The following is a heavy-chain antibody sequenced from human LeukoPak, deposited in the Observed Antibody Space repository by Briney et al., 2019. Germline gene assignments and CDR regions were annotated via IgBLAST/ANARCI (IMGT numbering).Heavy chain of an antibody. V-gene: IGHV4-4*07. J-gene: IGHJ6*03. CDR3: ARETYYYDSSGYFPYYYYYMDV. CDR1: GGSISSYY. D-gene: IGHD3-22*01. CDR2: IYTSGST. Sequence: PSETLSLTCTVSGGSISSYYWSLIRQPAGKGLEWIGRIYTSGSTNYNPSLKSRVTISVDTSKNQFSLKLSSVTAADTAVYYCARETYYYDSSGYFPYYYYYMDVWGKGTTVTVSS.